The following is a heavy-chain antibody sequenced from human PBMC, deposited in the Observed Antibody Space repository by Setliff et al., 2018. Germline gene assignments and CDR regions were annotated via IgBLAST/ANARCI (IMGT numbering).Heavy chain of an antibody. V-gene: IGHV4-59*02. CDR3: ARVTNWGLDLRFDP. Sequence: PSETLSLTCTVSGGSVSTYYWSWIRQVPGQGLEWIGYIFYSGFTHYNPSLKSRVTMSVATFENHFSLKLNSLTAADTAVYYCARVTNWGLDLRFDPWGQGILVTVSS. J-gene: IGHJ5*02. D-gene: IGHD7-27*01. CDR2: IFYSGFT. CDR1: GGSVSTYY.